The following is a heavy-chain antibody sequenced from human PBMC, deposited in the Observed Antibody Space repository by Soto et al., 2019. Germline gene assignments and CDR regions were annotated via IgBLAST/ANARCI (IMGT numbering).Heavy chain of an antibody. CDR3: NGGRGAGVGGPHGPWPRYFQH. Sequence: ASVKVSCKASGYTFTSYYMHWVRQAPGQRPEWMGIISPSGGSTNYEQKFQGRVTMTRETYTTTVYMELSSRRSENTDVYISNGGRGAGVGGPHGPWPRYFQHWGQATLVTVSS. CDR1: GYTFTSYY. V-gene: IGHV1-46*01. D-gene: IGHD3-16*01. J-gene: IGHJ1*01. CDR2: ISPSGGST.